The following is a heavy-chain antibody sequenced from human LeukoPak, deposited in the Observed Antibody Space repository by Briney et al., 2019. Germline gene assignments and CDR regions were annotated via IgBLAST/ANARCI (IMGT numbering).Heavy chain of an antibody. CDR1: GFTVSNIY. V-gene: IGHV3-66*02. CDR3: ARDGVYYYDSSGYSHFDY. Sequence: PGGSLRLSCAASGFTVSNIYMTGVRQAPGKGLEWVSVIYSGGDTYYAESVKGRFTISRDNSKNTLYLQMNSLRAEDTAVYYCARDGVYYYDSSGYSHFDYWGQGTLVTVSS. J-gene: IGHJ4*02. D-gene: IGHD3-22*01. CDR2: IYSGGDT.